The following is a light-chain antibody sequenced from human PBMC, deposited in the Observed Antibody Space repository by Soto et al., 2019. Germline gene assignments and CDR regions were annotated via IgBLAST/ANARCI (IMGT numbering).Light chain of an antibody. CDR1: QSVGGD. CDR2: DVF. V-gene: IGKV3-11*01. CDR3: QHRSNWLWT. Sequence: EIVLTQSPATLSLSPGERATLSCRASQSVGGDLGWYQQRPGQAPRLLIYDVFNRATGIPARFSGSGSGTDFTLTISSLEPEDFAVYYCQHRSNWLWTFGPGTKVEVK. J-gene: IGKJ1*01.